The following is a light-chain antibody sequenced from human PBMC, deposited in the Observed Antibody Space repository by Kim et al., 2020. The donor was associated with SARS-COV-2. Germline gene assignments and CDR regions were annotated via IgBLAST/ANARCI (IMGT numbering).Light chain of an antibody. Sequence: QSALTQPPSASGSPGQSVTLSCTGTYSDIGRYDYVSWYQNHPGRAPKLIIYEVSRRPSGVPDRFSGSKSGNTASLTVSGLRAEDEADYYCSSYTDSNTWMFGGGTQLTVL. CDR1: YSDIGRYDY. V-gene: IGLV2-8*01. CDR2: EVS. CDR3: SSYTDSNTWM. J-gene: IGLJ3*02.